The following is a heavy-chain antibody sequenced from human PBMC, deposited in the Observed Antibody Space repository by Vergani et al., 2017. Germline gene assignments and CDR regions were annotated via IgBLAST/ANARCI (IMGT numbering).Heavy chain of an antibody. J-gene: IGHJ4*02. D-gene: IGHD3/OR15-3a*01. CDR2: IKQDGSEK. Sequence: EVQLLESGGGLVQPGGSLRLSCAASGFTFSSYWMSWVRQAPGKGLEWVANIKQDGSEKYYVDSVKGRFTISRDNAKNSLYLQMNSLRAEDTAVYYCAREPPPGADFIYDYWGQGTLVTVSS. V-gene: IGHV3-7*03. CDR1: GFTFSSYW. CDR3: AREPPPGADFIYDY.